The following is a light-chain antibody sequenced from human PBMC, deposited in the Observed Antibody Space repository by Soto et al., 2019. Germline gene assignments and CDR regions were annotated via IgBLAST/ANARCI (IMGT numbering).Light chain of an antibody. J-gene: IGLJ3*02. Sequence: QSVLTQPPSASGTPGQRVTISCSGSSSNIGSNTVNWYQQLPGTAPKLLIYSDNQRPSGVPDRFSGSKSGTSASLAISGLQSEDGADYYCAAWDDSLNGWVFGGGTKLTVL. CDR3: AAWDDSLNGWV. CDR1: SSNIGSNT. CDR2: SDN. V-gene: IGLV1-44*01.